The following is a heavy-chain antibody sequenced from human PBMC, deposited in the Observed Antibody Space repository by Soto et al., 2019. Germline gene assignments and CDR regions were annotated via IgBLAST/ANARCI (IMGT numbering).Heavy chain of an antibody. V-gene: IGHV3-66*01. J-gene: IGHJ3*02. Sequence: GGSLRLSCAASGFTVSSNYMSWVRQAPGKGLEWVSVIYSGGSTYYADSVKGRFTISRDNSKNTLYLQMISLRAEDTAVYYCARDRMVRGVMRDAFDIWGQGTMVTVSS. CDR2: IYSGGST. CDR1: GFTVSSNY. CDR3: ARDRMVRGVMRDAFDI. D-gene: IGHD3-10*01.